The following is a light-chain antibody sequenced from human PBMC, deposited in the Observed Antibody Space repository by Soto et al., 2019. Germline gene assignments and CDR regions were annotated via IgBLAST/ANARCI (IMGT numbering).Light chain of an antibody. J-gene: IGKJ1*01. CDR1: QSISSW. CDR3: QQSYSSPPT. Sequence: MQMTQSPSTLSASVGDRVSITCRAGQSISSWLAWYQQKPGKAPKLLIFAASSLQSGVPSRFSGSRSGPDFTLTISSLQPEDFATYYCQQSYSSPPTFGQGTKVDVK. CDR2: AAS. V-gene: IGKV1-39*01.